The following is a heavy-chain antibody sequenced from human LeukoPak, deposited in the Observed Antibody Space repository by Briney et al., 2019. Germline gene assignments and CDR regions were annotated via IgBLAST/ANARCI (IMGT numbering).Heavy chain of an antibody. CDR2: ISGSGGST. CDR3: AKVIQIKVVVPVARSYYYMDV. Sequence: GGSLRLSCAASGFTFSSYAMSWVRQAPGKGLEWVSAISGSGGSTYYADSVKGRFTISRDNSKNTLYLQMNSLRAEDTAVYYCAKVIQIKVVVPVARSYYYMDVWGKGTTVTVSS. D-gene: IGHD2-2*01. V-gene: IGHV3-23*01. J-gene: IGHJ6*03. CDR1: GFTFSSYA.